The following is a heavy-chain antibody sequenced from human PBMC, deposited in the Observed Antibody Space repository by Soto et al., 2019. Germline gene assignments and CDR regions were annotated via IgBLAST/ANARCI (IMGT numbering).Heavy chain of an antibody. CDR2: ISYDGSDK. V-gene: IGHV3-30*18. CDR3: AKSPNFYCSSPNCYKYYFDY. Sequence: HLVESGGGVVQPGTSLRLSCAASGFTFNTYGMHWVRQAPGKGLEWVAVISYDGSDKFYADSVKGRFTISRDNSKNTLYLQMTRPRPEDTAIYYCAKSPNFYCSSPNCYKYYFDYWGQETLVTVSS. D-gene: IGHD2-2*02. J-gene: IGHJ4*02. CDR1: GFTFNTYG.